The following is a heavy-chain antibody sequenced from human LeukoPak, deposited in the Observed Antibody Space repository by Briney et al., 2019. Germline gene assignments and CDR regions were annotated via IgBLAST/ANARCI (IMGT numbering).Heavy chain of an antibody. CDR1: GGSFSDYY. V-gene: IGHV4-34*01. CDR2: INQNRGSL. CDR3: ARYYYYYGMDV. Sequence: SETLSLTCAIYGGSFSDYYWSWIRLSPGKGLEWIGEINQNRGSLNYNPSLRSRVTMSVDTSKNQFSLKVTSVTAADTAVYYCARYYYYYGMDVWGQGTTVTVSS. J-gene: IGHJ6*02.